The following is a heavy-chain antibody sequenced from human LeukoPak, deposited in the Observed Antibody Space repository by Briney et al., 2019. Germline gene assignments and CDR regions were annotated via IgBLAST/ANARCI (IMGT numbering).Heavy chain of an antibody. V-gene: IGHV3-30*18. J-gene: IGHJ4*02. CDR2: ISYDGSNK. CDR3: ANPYYYDSSGYKYYFDY. CDR1: GFTFSSYG. Sequence: SGGSLRLSCAASGFTFSSYGMHWVRQAPGKGLEWVAVISYDGSNKYYADSVKGRFTISRDNSKNTLYLQMNSLRAEDTAVYSCANPYYYDSSGYKYYFDYWGQGTLVTVSS. D-gene: IGHD3-22*01.